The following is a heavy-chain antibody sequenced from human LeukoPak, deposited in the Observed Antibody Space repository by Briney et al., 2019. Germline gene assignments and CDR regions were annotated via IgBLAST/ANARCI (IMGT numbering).Heavy chain of an antibody. J-gene: IGHJ6*03. Sequence: GASVKVSCKASGYTFTGYYMHWVRQAPGQGLEWMGRINPNSGGTNYAQKFQGRVTMTRDTSISTAYMELSRLRSDDTAVYYCATNWSYGSEDYYYYYYMDVWGKGTTVTVSS. D-gene: IGHD1-7*01. CDR3: ATNWSYGSEDYYYYYYMDV. CDR1: GYTFTGYY. V-gene: IGHV1-2*06. CDR2: INPNSGGT.